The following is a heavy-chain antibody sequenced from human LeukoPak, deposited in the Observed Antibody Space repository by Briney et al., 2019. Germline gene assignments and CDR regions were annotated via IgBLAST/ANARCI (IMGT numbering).Heavy chain of an antibody. CDR2: IKSKTDGGTT. J-gene: IGHJ4*02. V-gene: IGHV3-15*01. D-gene: IGHD3-3*01. Sequence: PGGSLRLSCAASGFTFSNAWMSWVRQAPGKGLEWVGRIKSKTDGGTTDYAAPVKGRFTISRDDSKHTLYLQMNSLKTEDTAVYYCTTEETAFGVVVPSQFDYWKQGTLVTVHS. CDR3: TTEETAFGVVVPSQFDY. CDR1: GFTFSNAW.